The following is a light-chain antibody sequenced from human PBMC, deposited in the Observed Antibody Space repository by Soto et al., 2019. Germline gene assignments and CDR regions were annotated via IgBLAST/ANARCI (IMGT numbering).Light chain of an antibody. CDR3: QQYGSSLT. CDR1: QSVSSC. CDR2: DAS. V-gene: IGKV3-20*01. Sequence: EIVSTQSPSTLSLSPGERATLSCRASQSVSSCLAWYQQKPGQAPRLLIYDASNRATGIPDRFSGSGSGTDFTLTISRLEPEDFAVYYCQQYGSSLTFGGGTKV. J-gene: IGKJ4*01.